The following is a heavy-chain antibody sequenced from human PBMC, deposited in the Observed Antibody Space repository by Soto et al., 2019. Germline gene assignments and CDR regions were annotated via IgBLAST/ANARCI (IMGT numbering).Heavy chain of an antibody. CDR1: GGSISSSSYY. D-gene: IGHD1-7*01. Sequence: PSETLSLTCTVSGGSISSSSYYWGWIRQPPGKGLEWIGSIYYSGSTYYNPSLKSRVTISVDTSKNQFSLKLSSVTAADTAVYYCARLELGGDDYWGQGTLVTVSS. J-gene: IGHJ4*02. CDR3: ARLELGGDDY. CDR2: IYYSGST. V-gene: IGHV4-39*01.